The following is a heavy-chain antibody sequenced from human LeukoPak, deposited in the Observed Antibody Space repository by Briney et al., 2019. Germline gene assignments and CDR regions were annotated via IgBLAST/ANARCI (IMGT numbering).Heavy chain of an antibody. V-gene: IGHV4-59*01. CDR3: AREGLTTIGVIDV. Sequence: PSETLSLTCSVSGASIGSYYWIWIRQPPGKGPEWLGTIYYSGNTKYNSSLKSRVSILADTSNNQFSLRLSSVTAADTAVCYCAREGLTTIGVIDVWGKGTTVTVSS. CDR2: IYYSGNT. CDR1: GASIGSYY. D-gene: IGHD1-1*01. J-gene: IGHJ6*03.